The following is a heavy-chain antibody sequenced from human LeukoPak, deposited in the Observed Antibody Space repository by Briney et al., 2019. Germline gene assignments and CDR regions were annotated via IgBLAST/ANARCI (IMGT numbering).Heavy chain of an antibody. CDR1: GGSISSYY. Sequence: SETLSLTCTVSGGSISSYYWSWIRQPAGKGLEWIGRIYTSGSTNYSPSLKSRVTMSVDTSKNQFSLKLSSVTAADTAVYYCAGNLLTYYYGSGGFDPWGQGNLVTVSS. V-gene: IGHV4-4*07. CDR2: IYTSGST. CDR3: AGNLLTYYYGSGGFDP. D-gene: IGHD3-10*01. J-gene: IGHJ5*02.